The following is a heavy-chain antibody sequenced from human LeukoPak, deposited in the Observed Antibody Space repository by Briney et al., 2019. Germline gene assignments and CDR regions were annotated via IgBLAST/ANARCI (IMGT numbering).Heavy chain of an antibody. V-gene: IGHV1-18*01. CDR2: ISAYNGNT. CDR1: GYTFTSYD. J-gene: IGHJ4*02. Sequence: ASVKVSCKASGYTFTSYDISWVRQAPGQGLEWMGWISAYNGNTNYAQKLQGRVTMTTDTSTSIAYMELRSLRSDDTAVYYCARGALLGYCSGGSCYGWVDYWGQGTLVTVSS. CDR3: ARGALLGYCSGGSCYGWVDY. D-gene: IGHD2-15*01.